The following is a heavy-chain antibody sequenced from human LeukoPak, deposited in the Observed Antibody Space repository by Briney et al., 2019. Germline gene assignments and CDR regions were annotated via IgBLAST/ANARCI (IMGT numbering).Heavy chain of an antibody. CDR3: ARLGWIQLWFPVYYFDY. V-gene: IGHV3-7*03. Sequence: GGSLRLSCAASGFTFSSYWMNWARQAPGKGLEWVASINHNGNVNYYVDSVKGRFTISRDNAKNSLYLQMSNLRAEDTAVYYCARLGWIQLWFPVYYFDYWGQGTLVTVSS. CDR1: GFTFSSYW. J-gene: IGHJ4*02. D-gene: IGHD5-18*01. CDR2: INHNGNVN.